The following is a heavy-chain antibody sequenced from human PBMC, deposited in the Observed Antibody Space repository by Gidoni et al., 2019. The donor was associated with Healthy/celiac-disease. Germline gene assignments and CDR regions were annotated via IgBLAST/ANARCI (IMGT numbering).Heavy chain of an antibody. V-gene: IGHV1-3*01. CDR3: ARVRPAGAHYYDSRVSGFDY. CDR2: INAGNGNT. Sequence: QVQLVQSGAEVKKPGASVKVSCKASGYTFTSYAMHWVRQAPGQRLEWMGWINAGNGNTKYSQKFQGRVTITRDTSASTAYMELSSLRSEDTAVYYCARVRPAGAHYYDSRVSGFDYWGQGTLVTVSS. D-gene: IGHD3-22*01. J-gene: IGHJ4*02. CDR1: GYTFTSYA.